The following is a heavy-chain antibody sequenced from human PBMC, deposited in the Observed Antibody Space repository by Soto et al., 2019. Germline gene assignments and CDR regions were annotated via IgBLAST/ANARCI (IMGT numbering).Heavy chain of an antibody. CDR3: AKNPGYYYDSTGYHFDY. D-gene: IGHD3-22*01. Sequence: EVQLLESGGGLVQPGGSLRLSCAASEFTFSNYAMSWVRQAPGKGLEWVSAISYGGGTTYYADSVKGRFTISRDNYNNTLYLQMNSLRAEDTAVYYCAKNPGYYYDSTGYHFDYWGQGTLVTVSS. V-gene: IGHV3-23*01. J-gene: IGHJ4*02. CDR1: EFTFSNYA. CDR2: ISYGGGTT.